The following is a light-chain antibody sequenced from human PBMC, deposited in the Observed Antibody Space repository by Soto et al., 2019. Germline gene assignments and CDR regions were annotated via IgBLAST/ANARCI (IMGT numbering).Light chain of an antibody. V-gene: IGLV2-14*01. CDR2: DVS. CDR1: SDDVGGYNY. CDR3: SSYTSSSTYG. J-gene: IGLJ1*01. Sequence: QSVLTQPASVSGSPGQSITISCTGTSDDVGGYNYVSWYQQHPGKAPKLLIYDVSNRPSGVSDRFSGSKSGNTASLTISGLQPEDEADYYCSSYTSSSTYGFGTGTEVTVL.